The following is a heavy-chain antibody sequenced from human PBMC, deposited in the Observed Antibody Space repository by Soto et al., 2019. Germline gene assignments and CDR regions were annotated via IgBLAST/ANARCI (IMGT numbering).Heavy chain of an antibody. V-gene: IGHV3-33*01. CDR2: IWYDGSNQ. D-gene: IGHD3-10*01. CDR1: RFTFSTYG. Sequence: EGSLRLSCAPSRFTFSTYGMHWVRQAPGKGLEWVAVIWYDGSNQYYADSVKGRFTISRDNSKNMLYLQMNSLRAEDTAVYYCARDLGAFNYGSAYFDYWGQGTPVTVSS. J-gene: IGHJ4*02. CDR3: ARDLGAFNYGSAYFDY.